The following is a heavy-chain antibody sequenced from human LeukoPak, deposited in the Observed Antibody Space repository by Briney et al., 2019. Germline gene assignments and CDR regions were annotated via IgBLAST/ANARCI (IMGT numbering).Heavy chain of an antibody. D-gene: IGHD3-22*01. Sequence: GGSLRLSCAASGFTFSSYAMSWVRQPQGKGLEWVSAISSRGGSTYYGDSVKGRFTISRDNSKNALYLQMNSMRAEDTAVYYCAKVWDTYYYDSSGSFDCWGQGTLVTVSS. V-gene: IGHV3-23*01. J-gene: IGHJ4*02. CDR2: ISSRGGST. CDR1: GFTFSSYA. CDR3: AKVWDTYYYDSSGSFDC.